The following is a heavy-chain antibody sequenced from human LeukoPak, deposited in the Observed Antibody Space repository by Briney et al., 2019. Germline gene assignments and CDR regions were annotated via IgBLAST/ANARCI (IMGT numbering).Heavy chain of an antibody. CDR2: INPNSGGT. Sequence: ASVKVSCKASGYTFTGYYMHWVRQAPGQGLEWMGWINPNSGGTNYAQKFQGRVTMTRDTSISTAYMELSRLRSDDTAVYYCARDLEYCSGGSCSDDYWGQGTLVTVSS. CDR3: ARDLEYCSGGSCSDDY. D-gene: IGHD2-15*01. J-gene: IGHJ4*02. V-gene: IGHV1-2*02. CDR1: GYTFTGYY.